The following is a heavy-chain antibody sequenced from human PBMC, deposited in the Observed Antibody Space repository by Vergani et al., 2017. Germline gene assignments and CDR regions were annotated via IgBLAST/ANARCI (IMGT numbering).Heavy chain of an antibody. D-gene: IGHD3-10*01. CDR2: INSDGSST. CDR3: ARGPLKYGSGSYYSYYYYYMDV. V-gene: IGHV3-74*01. Sequence: EVQLVESGGGLVQPGGSLRLSCAASGFTFSSYWMHWVRQAPGKGLVWVSRINSDGSSTSYADSVKGRFTISRDNAKNTLYLQMNSLRAEDTAVYYCARGPLKYGSGSYYSYYYYYMDVWGKGTTVTVSS. CDR1: GFTFSSYW. J-gene: IGHJ6*03.